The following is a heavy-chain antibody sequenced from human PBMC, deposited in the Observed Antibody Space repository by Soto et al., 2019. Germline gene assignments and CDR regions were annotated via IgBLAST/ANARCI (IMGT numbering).Heavy chain of an antibody. CDR2: ISGSGGST. CDR1: GFTFCSFA. D-gene: IGHD4-4*01. V-gene: IGHV3-23*01. J-gene: IGHJ4*02. Sequence: GGSPRLSCAAPGFTFCSFAVSWVRPGPGKGLEWVSTISGSGGSTYYADSVKGRFTISRDNSKNTLFLHMNSLRAEDTAVYYCTKPSSTPPNYFDYWGQGTLVTVSS. CDR3: TKPSSTPPNYFDY.